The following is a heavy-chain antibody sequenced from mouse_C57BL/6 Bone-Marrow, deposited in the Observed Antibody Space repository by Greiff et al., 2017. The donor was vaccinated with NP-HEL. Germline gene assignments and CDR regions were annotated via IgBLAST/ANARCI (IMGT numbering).Heavy chain of an antibody. CDR1: GFTFSDYY. CDR3: ARTEYAMDY. J-gene: IGHJ4*01. V-gene: IGHV5-12*01. Sequence: EVQGVESGGGLVQPGGSLKLSCAASGFTFSDYYMYWVRQTPEKRLEWVAYIRNGGGSTSYPDTVKGRVTISRGNAKNTLYLQMSRLKSEDTAMYYCARTEYAMDYWGQGTSVTVSS. CDR2: IRNGGGST. D-gene: IGHD3-2*01.